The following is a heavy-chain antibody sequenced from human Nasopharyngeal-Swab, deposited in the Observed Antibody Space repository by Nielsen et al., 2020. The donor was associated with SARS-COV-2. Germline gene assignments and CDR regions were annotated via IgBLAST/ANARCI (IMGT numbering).Heavy chain of an antibody. V-gene: IGHV1-2*02. J-gene: IGHJ4*02. CDR1: GYTFIGYY. CDR3: ASGSMIAFGGITGKFDY. CDR2: IDPNNGAT. D-gene: IGHD3-16*01. Sequence: SVKVSCKASGYTFIGYYIHWVRQAPGQGLEWLGWIDPNNGATKYAQTFQGRINVTRDTSFSTAYMELSGLRSDDTAVYYCASGSMIAFGGITGKFDYWGQGTLVIVSP.